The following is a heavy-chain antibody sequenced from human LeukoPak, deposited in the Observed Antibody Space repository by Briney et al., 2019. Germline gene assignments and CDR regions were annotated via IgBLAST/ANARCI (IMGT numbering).Heavy chain of an antibody. CDR1: GFTFSSYA. V-gene: IGHV3-30-3*02. CDR3: AKTMGAIDHDY. Sequence: GGSLRLSCAASGFTFSSYAMHWVRQAPGKGLEWVAVISYDGSNKYYADSVKGRFTISRDNSKNTLYLQMKSLRAEDTAVYYCAKTMGAIDHDYWGQGTLVTVSS. CDR2: ISYDGSNK. J-gene: IGHJ4*02. D-gene: IGHD1-26*01.